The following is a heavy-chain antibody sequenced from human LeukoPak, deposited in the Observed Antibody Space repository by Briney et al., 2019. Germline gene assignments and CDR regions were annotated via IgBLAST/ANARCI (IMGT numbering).Heavy chain of an antibody. V-gene: IGHV4-59*08. CDR3: ARQGYGGNSGYFDY. D-gene: IGHD4-23*01. J-gene: IGHJ4*02. CDR1: GGSISSYY. CDR2: IYYSGST. Sequence: SETLSLTCTVSGGSISSYYWSWIRQPPGKGLEWIGYIYYSGSTNYNPSLKSRVTMSVDTSKNQFSLKLSSVTAADTAVYYCARQGYGGNSGYFDYWGQGILVTVSS.